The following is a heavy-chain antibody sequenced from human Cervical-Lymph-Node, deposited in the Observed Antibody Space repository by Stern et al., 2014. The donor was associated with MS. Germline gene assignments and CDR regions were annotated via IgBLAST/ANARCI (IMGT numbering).Heavy chain of an antibody. D-gene: IGHD4-17*01. V-gene: IGHV3-74*02. Sequence: EVQLLESGGGLPGGSLRLSCAASGFTFSSYWMHWVRQAPGKGLVGVAHINRGESNTSYGDSVKGRFTISRDNAKNTLYLQMNSLRAEDTAVYYCAGSYGDHYIDYWGQGTLVTVSS. CDR1: GFTFSSYW. J-gene: IGHJ4*02. CDR3: AGSYGDHYIDY. CDR2: INRGESNT.